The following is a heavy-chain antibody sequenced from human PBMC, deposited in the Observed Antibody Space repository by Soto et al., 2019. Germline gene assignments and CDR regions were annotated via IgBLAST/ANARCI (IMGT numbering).Heavy chain of an antibody. J-gene: IGHJ3*02. Sequence: QVQLVQSGAEVKKPGASVKVPCKASGYTFTSYGISWVRQAPGQGLEWMGWISAYNGNTNYAQKLQGRVTMTTDTSTSTAYMELRSLRSDDTAVYYCARDVDYYGSGSRDAFDIWGQGTMVTVSS. V-gene: IGHV1-18*01. CDR2: ISAYNGNT. CDR1: GYTFTSYG. CDR3: ARDVDYYGSGSRDAFDI. D-gene: IGHD3-10*01.